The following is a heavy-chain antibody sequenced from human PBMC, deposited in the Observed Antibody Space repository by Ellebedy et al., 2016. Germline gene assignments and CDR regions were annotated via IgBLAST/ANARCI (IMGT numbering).Heavy chain of an antibody. CDR2: ISSSSSTI. D-gene: IGHD5-24*01. V-gene: IGHV3-48*02. Sequence: GGSLRLXCAASGFTFSSYSMNWVRQAPGKGLEWVSYISSSSSTIYYADSVKGRFTISRDNAKNSLYLQMNSLRDEDTAVYYCARPRRNSPYYFDYWGQGTLVTVSS. CDR3: ARPRRNSPYYFDY. J-gene: IGHJ4*02. CDR1: GFTFSSYS.